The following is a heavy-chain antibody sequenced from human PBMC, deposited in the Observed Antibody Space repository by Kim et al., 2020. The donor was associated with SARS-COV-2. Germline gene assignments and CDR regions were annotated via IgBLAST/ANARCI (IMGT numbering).Heavy chain of an antibody. CDR2: INAGNGNT. CDR1: GYTFTSYA. CDR3: AREWVYGDFGVVYFDY. D-gene: IGHD3-3*01. V-gene: IGHV1-3*01. Sequence: ASVKVSCKASGYTFTSYAMHWVRQAPGQRLEWMGWINAGNGNTKYSQKFQGRVTITRDTSASTAYMELSSLRSEDTAVYYCAREWVYGDFGVVYFDYWGQGTLVTVSS. J-gene: IGHJ4*02.